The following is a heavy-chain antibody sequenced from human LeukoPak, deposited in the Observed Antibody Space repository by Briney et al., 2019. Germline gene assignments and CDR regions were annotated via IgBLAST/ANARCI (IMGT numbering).Heavy chain of an antibody. V-gene: IGHV3-21*01. Sequence: GGSLRLSCAASGFTFSSYSMNWVRQAPGKGLEWVSSISSSSSYIYYADSVKGRFTISRDNAKNSLYLQMNSLRAEDTAVYYCARATLGYSSGWYDNWGQGTQVTVSS. J-gene: IGHJ5*02. CDR3: ARATLGYSSGWYDN. D-gene: IGHD6-19*01. CDR2: ISSSSSYI. CDR1: GFTFSSYS.